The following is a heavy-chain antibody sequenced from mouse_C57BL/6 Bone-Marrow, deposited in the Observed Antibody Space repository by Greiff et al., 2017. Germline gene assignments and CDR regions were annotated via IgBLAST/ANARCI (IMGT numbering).Heavy chain of an antibody. CDR1: GYTFTDYE. D-gene: IGHD2-1*01. CDR3: TRGGIYYGRRRGAMDY. CDR2: IDPETGGT. V-gene: IGHV1-15*01. Sequence: VQLQQSGAELVRPGASVTLSCKASGYTFTDYEMHWVKQTPVHGLEWIGAIDPETGGTAYNQKFKGKAILTADKSSSTAYMELRSLTSEDSAVYYCTRGGIYYGRRRGAMDYWGQGTSVTVSS. J-gene: IGHJ4*01.